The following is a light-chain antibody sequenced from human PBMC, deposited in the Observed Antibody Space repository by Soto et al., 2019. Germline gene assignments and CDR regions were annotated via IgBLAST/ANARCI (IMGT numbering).Light chain of an antibody. CDR1: SSDIGSYNL. Sequence: QSALTQPGSVSGSPGQSITISCSGTSSDIGSYNLVSWYQQHPGKAPKVIIFEGSRLPSGVSGRFSGSKSGNTASLTISGLRPEDEADYYCSSYAGSNILVVFGGGTKVTVL. CDR3: SSYAGSNILVV. CDR2: EGS. J-gene: IGLJ2*01. V-gene: IGLV2-23*01.